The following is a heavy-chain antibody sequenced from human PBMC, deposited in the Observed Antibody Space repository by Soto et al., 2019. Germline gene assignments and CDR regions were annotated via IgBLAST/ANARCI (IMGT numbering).Heavy chain of an antibody. D-gene: IGHD2-8*01. CDR2: INPKSGGT. J-gene: IGHJ6*02. CDR1: GYSFTDYH. CDR3: ARGHSTDCSNGVCSFFYNHEMDV. Sequence: ASVKVSCKASGYSFTDYHIHWARQAPGQGLEWLGRINPKSGGTSTAQKFQGWVTMTRDRSISTVYMELTRLRSDDTAVYFCARGHSTDCSNGVCSFFYNHEMDVWGQGTTVTVSS. V-gene: IGHV1-2*04.